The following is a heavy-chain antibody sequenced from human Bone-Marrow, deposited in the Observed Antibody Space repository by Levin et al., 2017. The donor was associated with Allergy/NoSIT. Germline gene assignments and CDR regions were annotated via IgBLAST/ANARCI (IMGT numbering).Heavy chain of an antibody. CDR3: ACCVIITNGWCNWFDP. V-gene: IGHV3-23*01. Sequence: PGGSLRLSCAASGFTFNTYAVNWVRQAPGKGLQWVSAISGSGDNTYYADSVKGRFTISRDNSKNMLYLQINSLRAEDTAVYYCACCVIITNGWCNWFDPWGQGTLVTVSS. CDR1: GFTFNTYA. J-gene: IGHJ5*02. D-gene: IGHD2-21*01. CDR2: ISGSGDNT.